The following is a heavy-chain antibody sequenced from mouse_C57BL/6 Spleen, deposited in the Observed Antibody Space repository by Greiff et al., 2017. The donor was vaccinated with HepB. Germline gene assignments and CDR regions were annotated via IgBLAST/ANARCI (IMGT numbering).Heavy chain of an antibody. Sequence: DVQLQESGPVLVKPGASVKMSCKASGYTFTDYYMNWVKQSHGKSLEWIGVINPYNGGTSYNQKFKGKATLTVDKSSSTAYMELNSLTSEDSAVYYCARGGYYGYDDYFDYWGQGTTLTVSS. D-gene: IGHD2-2*01. J-gene: IGHJ2*01. CDR2: INPYNGGT. CDR3: ARGGYYGYDDYFDY. CDR1: GYTFTDYY. V-gene: IGHV1-19*01.